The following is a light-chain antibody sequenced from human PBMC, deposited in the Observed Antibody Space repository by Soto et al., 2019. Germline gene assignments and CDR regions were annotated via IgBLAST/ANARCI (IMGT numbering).Light chain of an antibody. CDR3: QQYGSSPTT. J-gene: IGKJ1*01. Sequence: IVCTPSPGTLSFSAWQRSTPAVSSSQSVSSSYLAWYQQKPGQSPRLLIYGASTRATGIRDTFSGSGSGTDFTLTISRVEPEDFAVYYCQQYGSSPTTFGQGTEVDIK. V-gene: IGKV3-20*01. CDR2: GAS. CDR1: QSVSSSY.